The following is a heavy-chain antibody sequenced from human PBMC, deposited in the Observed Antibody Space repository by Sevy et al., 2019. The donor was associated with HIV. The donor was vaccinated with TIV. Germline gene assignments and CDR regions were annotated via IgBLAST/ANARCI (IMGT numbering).Heavy chain of an antibody. V-gene: IGHV3-21*01. CDR3: ARDPAIAAAVTFDN. CDR1: GFIFSSYS. J-gene: IGHJ4*02. Sequence: GGSLRLSCAASGFIFSSYSINWVRQAPGKGLEWVSSISSSSKYIYYADSVKGRFTISRDNAKNSLYLQMNSLRAEDKAVYYCARDPAIAAAVTFDNWGQGTLVTISS. CDR2: ISSSSKYI. D-gene: IGHD6-13*01.